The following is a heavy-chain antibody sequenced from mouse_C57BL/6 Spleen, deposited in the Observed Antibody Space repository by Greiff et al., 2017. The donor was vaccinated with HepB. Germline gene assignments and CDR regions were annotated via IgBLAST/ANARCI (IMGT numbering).Heavy chain of an antibody. V-gene: IGHV1-50*01. J-gene: IGHJ4*01. D-gene: IGHD2-3*01. CDR1: GYTFTSYW. CDR2: IDPSDSYT. CDR3: ARDGNEAMDY. Sequence: QVQLQQPGAELVKPGASVKLSCKASGYTFTSYWMQWVKQRPGQGLEWIGEIDPSDSYTNYNQKFKGKATLTVDTSSSTAYMQLSSLSSEDSAVYYCARDGNEAMDYWGQGTSVTVSS.